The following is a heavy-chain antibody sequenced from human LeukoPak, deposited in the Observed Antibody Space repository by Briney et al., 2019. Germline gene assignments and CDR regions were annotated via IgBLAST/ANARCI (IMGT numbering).Heavy chain of an antibody. V-gene: IGHV3-48*03. Sequence: GGSLRLSCAASGFTFSSYEMNWVRQAPGKGLEWVSYISSSGSTIYYAHSVKGRFTISRDNAKNSLYLQMNSLRAEDTAVYYCARVKLDFDYWGQGTLVTVSS. CDR1: GFTFSSYE. CDR3: ARVKLDFDY. J-gene: IGHJ4*02. CDR2: ISSSGSTI. D-gene: IGHD1-7*01.